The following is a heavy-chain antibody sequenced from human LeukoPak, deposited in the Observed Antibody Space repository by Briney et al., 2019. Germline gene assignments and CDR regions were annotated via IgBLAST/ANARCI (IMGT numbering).Heavy chain of an antibody. V-gene: IGHV3-48*02. CDR2: ISGSGSSI. D-gene: IGHD1-1*01. Sequence: GGSLRLSCAASGFTFSSYSMNWARQAPGKGLEWVSYISGSGSSIFYADSVKGRFTLSRDNAKNSLYLQMTSLRDEDTAVFYCTRGRYGYYGMDVWGQGTTVTVSS. J-gene: IGHJ6*02. CDR3: TRGRYGYYGMDV. CDR1: GFTFSSYS.